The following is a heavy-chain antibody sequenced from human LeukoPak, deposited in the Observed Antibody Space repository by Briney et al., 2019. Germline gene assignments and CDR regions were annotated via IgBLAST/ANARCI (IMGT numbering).Heavy chain of an antibody. CDR2: IYYSGST. Sequence: PSETLSLTCTVSGGSISSSSYYWGWIRQPPGKGLEYIGYIYYSGSTNYSPSLKSRVTISVDTSNHQFSLKLSSVTAADTAVYYCARLDTIFGVAKGFDYWGQGTLVTVSS. CDR1: GGSISSSSYY. J-gene: IGHJ4*02. V-gene: IGHV4-61*05. CDR3: ARLDTIFGVAKGFDY. D-gene: IGHD3-3*01.